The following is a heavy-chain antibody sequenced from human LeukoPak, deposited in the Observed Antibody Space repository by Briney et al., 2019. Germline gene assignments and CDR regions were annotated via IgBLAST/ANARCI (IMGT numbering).Heavy chain of an antibody. D-gene: IGHD6-19*01. CDR3: ARDSGVAGTGY. V-gene: IGHV3-21*01. CDR2: ISSSSSYI. CDR1: GFTFSSYS. J-gene: IGHJ4*02. Sequence: GGSLRLSCAASGFTFSSYSMNWVRQAPGKGLEWVSSISSSSSYIYYADSVKGRFTIPRDNAKNSLYLQMNSLRAEDTAVYYCARDSGVAGTGYWGQGTLVTVSS.